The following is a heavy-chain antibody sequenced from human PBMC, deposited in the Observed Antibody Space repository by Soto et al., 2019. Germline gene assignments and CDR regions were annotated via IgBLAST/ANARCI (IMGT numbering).Heavy chain of an antibody. D-gene: IGHD3-10*01. CDR1: GFTFSTYV. V-gene: IGHV3-23*01. J-gene: IGHJ3*02. CDR2: ISTSGGTT. Sequence: EVQLLESGGGLVQPGGSLRLSCAASGFTFSTYVMSWVRQAPGKGLEWVSVISTSGGTTYYADSVKGRFTISRDNSKNTLYLQMNSLRAEDTAVYYCARLSSYAFDIWGQGTMVTVSS. CDR3: ARLSSYAFDI.